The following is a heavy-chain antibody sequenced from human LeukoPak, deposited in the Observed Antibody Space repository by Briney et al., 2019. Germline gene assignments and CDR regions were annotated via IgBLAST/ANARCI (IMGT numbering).Heavy chain of an antibody. V-gene: IGHV3-23*01. CDR1: GFTFDDYA. J-gene: IGHJ4*02. CDR2: ISGSGGST. CDR3: AKDGEVSGSSPEDYYFDY. Sequence: PGRSLRLSCAASGFTFDDYAMHWVRQAPGKGLEWVSAISGSGGSTYYADSVKGRFTISRDNSKNTLYLQMNSLRAEDTAVYYCAKDGEVSGSSPEDYYFDYWGQGTLVTVSS. D-gene: IGHD6-6*01.